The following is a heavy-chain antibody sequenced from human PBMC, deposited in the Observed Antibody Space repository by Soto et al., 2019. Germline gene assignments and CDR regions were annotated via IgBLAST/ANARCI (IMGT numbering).Heavy chain of an antibody. CDR1: GGSISSSSYY. CDR2: IYYSGNT. V-gene: IGHV4-39*07. Sequence: SETLSLTCTVSGGSISSSSYYWGWIRQPPGKGLEWIGSIYYSGNTYYNPSLKSRFTISVDTAKNQFSLKLSSVTAADTAVYYCARSDGRYWGQGTLVTVSS. J-gene: IGHJ4*02. CDR3: ARSDGRY.